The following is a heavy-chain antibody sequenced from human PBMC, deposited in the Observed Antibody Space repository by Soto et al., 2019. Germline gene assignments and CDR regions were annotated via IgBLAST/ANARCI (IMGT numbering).Heavy chain of an antibody. CDR1: GYTFTSYG. CDR3: ARDKFPGIAAAGTLGFDY. CDR2: ISAYNGNT. Sequence: QVQLVQSGAEVKKPGASVKVSCKASGYTFTSYGISWVRQAPGQGLEWMGWISAYNGNTNYAQKLQGRVTMTTDTSTSTAYRELRSLRADDTAVYYCARDKFPGIAAAGTLGFDYWGEGTLVTVSS. J-gene: IGHJ4*02. D-gene: IGHD6-13*01. V-gene: IGHV1-18*01.